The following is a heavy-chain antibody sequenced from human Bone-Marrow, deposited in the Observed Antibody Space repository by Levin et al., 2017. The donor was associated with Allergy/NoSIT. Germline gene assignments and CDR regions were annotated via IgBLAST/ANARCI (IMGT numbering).Heavy chain of an antibody. CDR2: ISGTGASI. V-gene: IGHV3-23*01. J-gene: IGHJ4*02. Sequence: GGSLRLSCVASGFTFSNYAMNWVRQVPGKGLEWVSGISGTGASIFYADSVKGRFTISRDNSKDTLSLQMSSLRADDTAVYYCAKGPAHHPLYSSAWFDYWGQGTLVTVSS. CDR3: AKGPAHHPLYSSAWFDY. CDR1: GFTFSNYA. D-gene: IGHD6-19*01.